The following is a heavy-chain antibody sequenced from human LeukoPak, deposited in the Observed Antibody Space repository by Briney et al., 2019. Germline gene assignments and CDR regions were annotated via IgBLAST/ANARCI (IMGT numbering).Heavy chain of an antibody. J-gene: IGHJ5*02. CDR1: GYTFTGYY. D-gene: IGHD2-2*01. CDR3: ARVNVVVPAAMQGGFDP. CDR2: INPNSGGT. V-gene: IGHV1-2*02. Sequence: ASVKVSCKASGYTFTGYYMHWVRQAPGQGLEWMGWINPNSGGTNYAQKFQGRVTMTRDTSISTAYMELSRLRSDDTAVYYCARVNVVVPAAMQGGFDPWGQGTLVTVSS.